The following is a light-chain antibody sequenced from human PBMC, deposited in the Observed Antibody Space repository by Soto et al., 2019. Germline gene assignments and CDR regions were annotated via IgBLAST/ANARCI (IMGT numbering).Light chain of an antibody. V-gene: IGKV3-15*01. CDR3: QQYNNWWT. CDR1: QSVSSN. CDR2: GAS. J-gene: IGKJ1*01. Sequence: EIVMTQSPATLSVSPGERATLCCRASQSVSSNLAWYQQKPGQAPRLLIYGASTRVTGIPARFSGSGSGTEFTRTISSLQSEDYAVYYCQQYNNWWTFGQGTKVEIK.